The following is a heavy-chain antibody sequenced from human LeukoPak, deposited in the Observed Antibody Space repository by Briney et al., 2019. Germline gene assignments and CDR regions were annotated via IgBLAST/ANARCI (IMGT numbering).Heavy chain of an antibody. V-gene: IGHV1-18*01. CDR2: ISAYNGNT. CDR3: ARDLEAGLLCSSTSCRSQTYNWFDP. J-gene: IGHJ5*02. Sequence: ASVKVSCKASGYTFTSYGISWVRQAPGQGLEWMGWISAYNGNTNYAQKRPGRVTINTDTSTSTAYMELRSLRSDDTAVYYCARDLEAGLLCSSTSCRSQTYNWFDPWGQGTLVTVSS. CDR1: GYTFTSYG. D-gene: IGHD2-2*01.